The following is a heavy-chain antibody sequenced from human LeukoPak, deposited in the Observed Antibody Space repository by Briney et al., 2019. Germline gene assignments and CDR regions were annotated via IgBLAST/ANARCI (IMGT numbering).Heavy chain of an antibody. Sequence: GASVKVSCKASGYTFTSYGISWVRQAPGQGLEWMGWISAYNGNTNYAQKLQGRVTMTTDTSTSTAYMELRSLRSDDTAVYYCARDLRQTKYSSSWYFDYWGQGTLVTVSS. D-gene: IGHD6-13*01. V-gene: IGHV1-18*01. CDR3: ARDLRQTKYSSSWYFDY. CDR2: ISAYNGNT. J-gene: IGHJ4*02. CDR1: GYTFTSYG.